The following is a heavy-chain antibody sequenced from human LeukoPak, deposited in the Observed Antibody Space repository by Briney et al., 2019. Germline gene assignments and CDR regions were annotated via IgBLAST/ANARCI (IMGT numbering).Heavy chain of an antibody. CDR3: ARRKGRYSSPWYFDL. V-gene: IGHV4-59*01. CDR2: IYYSGST. CDR1: GGSISSYY. J-gene: IGHJ2*01. D-gene: IGHD6-19*01. Sequence: SETLSLTCTVSGGSISSYYWSWIRQPPGKGLEWIGYIYYSGSTNYNPSLKSRVTISVDTSKHQFSLKLSSVTAADTAVYYCARRKGRYSSPWYFDLWGRGTLVTVSS.